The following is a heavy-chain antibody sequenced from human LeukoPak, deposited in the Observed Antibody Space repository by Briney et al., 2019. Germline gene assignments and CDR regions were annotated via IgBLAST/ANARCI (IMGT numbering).Heavy chain of an antibody. CDR1: GGSISSSSYY. CDR3: ARAVREGRMDY. Sequence: SETLSLTCTVSGGSISSSSYYWGWIRQPPGKGLEWIGSIYYSGSTNYNPSLKSRVTISVDTSKNQFSLKLSSVTAADTAVYYCARAVREGRMDYWGQGALVTVSS. D-gene: IGHD3-10*01. J-gene: IGHJ4*02. V-gene: IGHV4-39*07. CDR2: IYYSGST.